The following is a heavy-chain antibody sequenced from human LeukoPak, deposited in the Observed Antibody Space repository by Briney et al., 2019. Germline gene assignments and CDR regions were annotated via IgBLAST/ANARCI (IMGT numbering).Heavy chain of an antibody. V-gene: IGHV3-30-3*01. J-gene: IGHJ4*02. CDR1: GFTFSSYA. CDR3: ARDAPKRQQSATRLDY. D-gene: IGHD6-13*01. CDR2: ISYDGSNK. Sequence: GGSLRLSCAASGFTFSSYAMHWVRQAPGKGLEWVAVISYDGSNKYYADSVKGRFTISRDNSKNTLYLQMNSLRAEDTAVYYCARDAPKRQQSATRLDYWGQGTLVTVSS.